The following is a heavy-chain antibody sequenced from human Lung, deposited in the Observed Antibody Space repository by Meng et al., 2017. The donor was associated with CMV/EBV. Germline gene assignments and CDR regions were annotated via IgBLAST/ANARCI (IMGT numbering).Heavy chain of an antibody. Sequence: LRESGPALVKASESLSPPCAFSGYSIPNPNWWALVRQPPGKGLEWIGEIPHRGSSAYNPSLKSRVSMSIDKSKNQFSLKLTSVTAADTAVYHCLRRSGGSVWGQGTLVTVSS. CDR3: LRRSGGSV. CDR1: GYSIPNPNW. J-gene: IGHJ1*01. CDR2: IPHRGSS. V-gene: IGHV4-4*02. D-gene: IGHD3-10*01.